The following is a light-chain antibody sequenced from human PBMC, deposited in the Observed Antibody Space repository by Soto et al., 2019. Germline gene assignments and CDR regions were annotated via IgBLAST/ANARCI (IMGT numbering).Light chain of an antibody. V-gene: IGLV1-44*01. J-gene: IGLJ1*01. CDR2: SNS. CDR1: SSNIGSNI. Sequence: QSVLTQPPSASGTPGQRVTISCSGSSSNIGSNIVNWYQQVPGTAPKLLIYSNSQRPSGVPDRSSGSKSGTSASLAISGLQSEDEADYFCAAWDDRLNGHVFGTGTKVTVL. CDR3: AAWDDRLNGHV.